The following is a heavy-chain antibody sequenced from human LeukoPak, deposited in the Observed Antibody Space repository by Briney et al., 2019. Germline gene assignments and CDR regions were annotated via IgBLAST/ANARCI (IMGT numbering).Heavy chain of an antibody. D-gene: IGHD1-26*01. V-gene: IGHV3-11*01. CDR3: ARLSGTYSRGGDH. J-gene: IGHJ4*02. CDR2: ISGSGYAI. CDR1: GFTFSDFH. Sequence: GGSLRLSCTASGFTFSDFHMSWIRRAPGKGLEWVSHISGSGYAIHHPGSVKGRFTISRDNAKNSLYLKMNSLRVEDSAVYYCARLSGTYSRGGDHWGQGTLVTVSS.